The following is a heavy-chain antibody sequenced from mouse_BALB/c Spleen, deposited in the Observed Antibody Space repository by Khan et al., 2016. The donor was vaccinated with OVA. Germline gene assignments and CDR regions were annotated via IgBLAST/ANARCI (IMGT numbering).Heavy chain of an antibody. CDR3: ARGDLAMDY. CDR1: GYTFTSYV. Sequence: EVQLQQSGPELVKPGASVKMSCKASGYTFTSYVMHWVKQKPGQGLEWIGYINPYNDGTKYNEKFKGKATLTSDKSSRTAYMELSSLASEDSAGYDGARGDLAMDYWGQGTSVTVSS. J-gene: IGHJ4*01. CDR2: INPYNDGT. V-gene: IGHV1S136*01.